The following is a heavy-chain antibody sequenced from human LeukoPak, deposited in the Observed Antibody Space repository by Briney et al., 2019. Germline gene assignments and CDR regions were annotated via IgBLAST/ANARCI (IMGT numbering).Heavy chain of an antibody. CDR1: GFTFSSFT. D-gene: IGHD6-19*01. CDR2: ISTTSTYI. CDR3: ARDLFPYSSGWYGWFDP. V-gene: IGHV3-21*01. J-gene: IGHJ5*02. Sequence: GGSLRLSCAASGFTFSSFTMNWVRQAPGKGLEWVSSISTTSTYIYYADSVKGRFTISRDNSKNTLYLQMNSLRAEDTAVYYCARDLFPYSSGWYGWFDPWGQGTLVTVSS.